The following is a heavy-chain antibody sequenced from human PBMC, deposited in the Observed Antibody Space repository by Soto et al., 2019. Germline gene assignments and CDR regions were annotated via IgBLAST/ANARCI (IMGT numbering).Heavy chain of an antibody. CDR2: IKQDGSEK. J-gene: IGHJ6*03. D-gene: IGHD6-6*01. Sequence: GGSLRLSCAASGFTFSSYWMSWVRQAPGKGLEWVANIKQDGSEKYYVDSVKGRFTISRDNAKNSLYLQMNSLRAEDTAVYYCARVSQDSSIAALYYYYYYMDVWGKGTTVTVSS. V-gene: IGHV3-7*01. CDR1: GFTFSSYW. CDR3: ARVSQDSSIAALYYYYYYMDV.